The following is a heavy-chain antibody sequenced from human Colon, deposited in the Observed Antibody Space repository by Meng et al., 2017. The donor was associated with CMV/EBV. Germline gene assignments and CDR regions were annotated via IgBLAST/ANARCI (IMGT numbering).Heavy chain of an antibody. CDR3: AREMATITRNHYYYYGMDV. CDR1: GYTFTDHY. D-gene: IGHD5-24*01. V-gene: IGHV1-2*02. Sequence: SMKVSCKDSGYTFTDHYIHWVRQAPGQGLEWMGWINPNSGGTNYAQKFQGRVTMTRDTSINTAYMELSRLRSDDTAVYYCAREMATITRNHYYYYGMDVWGQGTTVTVSS. CDR2: INPNSGGT. J-gene: IGHJ6*02.